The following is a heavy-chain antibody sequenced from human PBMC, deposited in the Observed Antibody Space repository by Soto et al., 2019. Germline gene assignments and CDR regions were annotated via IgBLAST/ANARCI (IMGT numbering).Heavy chain of an antibody. CDR1: GGRFTSYI. CDR2: SIPIQGKA. CDR3: AKRVVFVDHAYMDV. D-gene: IGHD2-21*01. V-gene: IGHV1-69*02. J-gene: IGHJ6*03. Sequence: QVQLLQSGAEVKKPGSSVKVSCEASGGRFTSYIFTWVRQAPGQGLAWMGRSIPIQGKADYALKFQDQVTMTEDKSTNTDYMELICLRTDGTDVYYCAKRVVFVDHAYMDVWGKGTTVIVSS.